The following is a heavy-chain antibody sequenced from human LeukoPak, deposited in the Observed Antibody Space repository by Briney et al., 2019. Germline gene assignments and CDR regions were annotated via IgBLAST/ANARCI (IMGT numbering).Heavy chain of an antibody. CDR3: ARRYSYGLFGY. CDR2: IYYSGST. CDR1: GGSISSYY. J-gene: IGHJ4*02. Sequence: SETLSLTCTVSGGSISSYYWSWIRQPPGKGLEWIGSIYYSGSTYYNPSLKSRVTISVDTSKNQFSLKLSSVTAADTAVYYCARRYSYGLFGYWGQGTLVTVSS. V-gene: IGHV4-59*05. D-gene: IGHD5-18*01.